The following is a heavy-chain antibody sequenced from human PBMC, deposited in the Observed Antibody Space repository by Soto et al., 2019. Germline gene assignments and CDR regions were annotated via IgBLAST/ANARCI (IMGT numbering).Heavy chain of an antibody. Sequence: PGGSLRLSCAASGFTFSSYAMSWVRQAPGKGLEWVSAISGSGGSTYYADSVKGRFTISRDNSKNTLYLQMNSLRAEDTAVYYCAKNSALHYGLKPNDYWGQGTLVTVSS. J-gene: IGHJ4*02. CDR2: ISGSGGST. D-gene: IGHD4-17*01. CDR3: AKNSALHYGLKPNDY. CDR1: GFTFSSYA. V-gene: IGHV3-23*01.